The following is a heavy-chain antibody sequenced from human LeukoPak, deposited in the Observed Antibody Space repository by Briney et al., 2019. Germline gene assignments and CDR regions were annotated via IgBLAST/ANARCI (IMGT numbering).Heavy chain of an antibody. CDR2: IIPIFGTA. CDR3: AATQQYCSSTSCLFDY. V-gene: IGHV1-69*06. D-gene: IGHD2-2*01. J-gene: IGHJ4*02. CDR1: GGTFSSYA. Sequence: GASVKVSCKASGGTFSSYAISWVRQAPGQGLEWMGGIIPIFGTANYAQKFQGRVTITADKSTSTAYMELSSLRSEDTAVYYCAATQQYCSSTSCLFDYWGQGTLVTVSS.